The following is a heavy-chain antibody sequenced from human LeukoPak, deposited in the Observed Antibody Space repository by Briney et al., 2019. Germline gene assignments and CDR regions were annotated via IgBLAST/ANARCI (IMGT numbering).Heavy chain of an antibody. CDR2: INHSGST. V-gene: IGHV4-34*01. CDR3: ARGSEQQLAY. Sequence: SETLSLTCAVYGGSFSGYYWSWIRQPPGKGLEWIGEINHSGSTNYNPSLKSRVTISVDTSKNQFSLKLSSVTAADTAVYYCARGSEQQLAYWGQGTLATVSS. D-gene: IGHD6-13*01. J-gene: IGHJ4*02. CDR1: GGSFSGYY.